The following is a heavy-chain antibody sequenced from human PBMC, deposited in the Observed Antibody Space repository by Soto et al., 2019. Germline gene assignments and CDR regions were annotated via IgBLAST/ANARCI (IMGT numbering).Heavy chain of an antibody. CDR3: ARDIAASGEDAFDI. CDR1: GYTFTGYY. CDR2: INPNSGGT. V-gene: IGHV1-2*02. Sequence: ASVKVSCKDSGYTFTGYYMHWVRQAPGQGLEWMGWINPNSGGTNYAQKFQGRVTMTRDTSTSTAYMELSRLRSDDTAVYYCARDIAASGEDAFDIWGQGTMVTVSS. J-gene: IGHJ3*02. D-gene: IGHD6-13*01.